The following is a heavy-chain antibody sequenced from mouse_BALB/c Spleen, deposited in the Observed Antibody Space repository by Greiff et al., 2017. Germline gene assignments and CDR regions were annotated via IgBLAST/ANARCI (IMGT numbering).Heavy chain of an antibody. CDR3: ARGGYRYFFDY. D-gene: IGHD2-14*01. CDR1: GYTFTSYD. J-gene: IGHJ2*01. CDR2: IYPGDGST. Sequence: VQLQESGPELVKPGASVKISCKASGYTFTSYDINWVKQRPGQGLEWIGWIYPGDGSTKYNEKFKGKATLTADKSSSTAYMQLSSLTSENSAVYFCARGGYRYFFDYWGQGTTLTVSS. V-gene: IGHV1S56*01.